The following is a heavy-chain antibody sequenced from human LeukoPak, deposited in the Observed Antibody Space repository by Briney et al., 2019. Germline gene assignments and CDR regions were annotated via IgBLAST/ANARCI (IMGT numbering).Heavy chain of an antibody. CDR3: ARDKGGYEYDY. J-gene: IGHJ4*02. Sequence: GGSLRLSCTASGFTFSSYEMNWVRQAPGKGLEWVSYISYSGSATTYGDSVKGRFTIFRDNTKNSFYLQMDSLRAEDTAVYYCARDKGGYEYDYWGQGTLVTVSS. V-gene: IGHV3-48*03. CDR1: GFTFSSYE. D-gene: IGHD5-12*01. CDR2: ISYSGSAT.